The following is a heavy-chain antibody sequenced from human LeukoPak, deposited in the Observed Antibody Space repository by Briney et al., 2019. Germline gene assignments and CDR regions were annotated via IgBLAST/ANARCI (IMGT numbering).Heavy chain of an antibody. Sequence: ASVKVSCKASGYTFTSYDINWVRQAPGQGLEWMGWMNPNSGNTDYAQKFQGRVTITRNTSISTAYMELSSLRSEDTAVYYCARRYCSSTSRLDCDPWGQGTLVTVSS. D-gene: IGHD2-2*01. CDR3: ARRYCSSTSRLDCDP. V-gene: IGHV1-8*01. CDR1: GYTFTSYD. J-gene: IGHJ5*02. CDR2: MNPNSGNT.